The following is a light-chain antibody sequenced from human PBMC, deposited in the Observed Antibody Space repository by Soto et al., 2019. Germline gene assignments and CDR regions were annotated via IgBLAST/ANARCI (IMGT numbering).Light chain of an antibody. CDR1: QSVISNY. CDR3: QQYGSSPST. CDR2: GAS. J-gene: IGKJ1*01. Sequence: EIVLTQSPGTLSLSPGERATLSCRASQSVISNYITWYQQKPGQAPRRLIFGASSRATGIPDRFSGSGSGTDFTLTISRLEPEDFAVYYCQQYGSSPSTFGQGTKVEIK. V-gene: IGKV3-20*01.